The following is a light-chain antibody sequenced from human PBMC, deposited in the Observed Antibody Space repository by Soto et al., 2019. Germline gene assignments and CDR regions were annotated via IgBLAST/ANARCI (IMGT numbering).Light chain of an antibody. J-gene: IGKJ1*01. CDR1: QNINNY. Sequence: DIQMTQSPSSLSASVGDRVTISCRTSQNINNYLNWYQQRPGKAPKLLIYAASTLQSGVPSRFSGSGSGTEFTLTISSLQPDDFATYYCQQYNSYSFGQGTKVDIK. V-gene: IGKV1-39*01. CDR3: QQYNSYS. CDR2: AAS.